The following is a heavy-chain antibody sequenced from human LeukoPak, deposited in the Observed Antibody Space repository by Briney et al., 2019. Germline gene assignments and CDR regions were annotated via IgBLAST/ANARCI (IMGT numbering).Heavy chain of an antibody. Sequence: GGSLRLSCAASGFTFTTYWMHWVRQAPGKGLVWVSVIYSGGTTYYADSVKGRFTISRDSSRNSLYLRMNSLRAEDTAVYYCARGGQWQRMIYWGQGTLVIVSS. CDR2: IYSGGTT. CDR3: ARGGQWQRMIY. D-gene: IGHD5-12*01. CDR1: GFTFTTYW. J-gene: IGHJ4*02. V-gene: IGHV3-53*01.